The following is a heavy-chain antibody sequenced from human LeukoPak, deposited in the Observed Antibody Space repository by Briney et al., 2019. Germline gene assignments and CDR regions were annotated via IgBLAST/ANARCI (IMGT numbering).Heavy chain of an antibody. CDR1: GFTFSSYS. D-gene: IGHD6-19*01. Sequence: GGSLRLSCAASGFTFSSYSMNWVCQAPGKGLEWVSYISSSSSTIYYADSVKGRFTISRDNAKNSLYLQMNSLRAEDTAVYYCARGSGYSSGWYWGQGTLVTVSS. CDR3: ARGSGYSSGWY. CDR2: ISSSSSTI. J-gene: IGHJ4*02. V-gene: IGHV3-48*01.